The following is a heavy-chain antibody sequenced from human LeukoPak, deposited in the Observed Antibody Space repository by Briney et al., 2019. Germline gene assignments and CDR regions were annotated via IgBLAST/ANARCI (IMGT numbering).Heavy chain of an antibody. Sequence: GGSLRLPCAASGFSFSNYWMSWVRQAPGKGLEWVANIKQDGSEKYYVDSLKGRFTISRDNAKNSLYLQMNSLRAEDTAVYYCARDPDYWGQGTLVIVSS. V-gene: IGHV3-7*01. CDR3: ARDPDY. CDR1: GFSFSNYW. J-gene: IGHJ4*02. CDR2: IKQDGSEK.